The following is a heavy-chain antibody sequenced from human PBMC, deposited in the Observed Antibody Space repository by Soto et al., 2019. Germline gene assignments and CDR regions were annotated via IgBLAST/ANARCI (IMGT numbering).Heavy chain of an antibody. J-gene: IGHJ6*02. CDR1: GFTFSSYG. V-gene: IGHV3-33*01. Sequence: GGSLRLSCAASGFTFSSYGMHWVRQAPGKGLEWVAVIWYDGSNKYYADSVKGRFTISRDNSKNTLYLQMNSLRAEDTAVYYCARDRLRGSSYYYYGMDVWGQGTTVTVSS. CDR2: IWYDGSNK. CDR3: ARDRLRGSSYYYYGMDV. D-gene: IGHD4-17*01.